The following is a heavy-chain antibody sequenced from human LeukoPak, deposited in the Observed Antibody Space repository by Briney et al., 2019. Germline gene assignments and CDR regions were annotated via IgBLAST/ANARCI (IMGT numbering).Heavy chain of an antibody. CDR1: GGSFSGYY. CDR2: INHSGST. Sequence: SETLSLTCAVYGGSFSGYYWSWIRQPPGKGLEWIGEINHSGSTNYNPSLKRRVTISVDTSKNQFSLKLSSVTAADTAVYYCARGDCSSTSCYFFSYWFDPWGQGTLVTVSS. CDR3: ARGDCSSTSCYFFSYWFDP. J-gene: IGHJ5*02. D-gene: IGHD2-2*01. V-gene: IGHV4-34*01.